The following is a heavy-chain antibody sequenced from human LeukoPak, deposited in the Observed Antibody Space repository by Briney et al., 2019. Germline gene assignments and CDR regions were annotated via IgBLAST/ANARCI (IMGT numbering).Heavy chain of an antibody. CDR1: GYTFTSYD. Sequence: GASVKVSCKASGYTFTSYDINWVRQATGQGLEWMGWMNPNSGNAGYAQKLQGRVTITRSTSVSTAYMELSSLRSEDTAVYYCARGQARYDSSGFYVYYFDYWGQGTLVTVSS. J-gene: IGHJ4*02. D-gene: IGHD3-22*01. CDR3: ARGQARYDSSGFYVYYFDY. V-gene: IGHV1-8*01. CDR2: MNPNSGNA.